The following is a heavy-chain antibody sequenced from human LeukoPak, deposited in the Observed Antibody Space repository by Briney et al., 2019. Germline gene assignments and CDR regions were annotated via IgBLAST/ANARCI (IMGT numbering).Heavy chain of an antibody. CDR2: IYHSGST. V-gene: IGHV4-59*04. CDR1: GGSISSYH. CDR3: ATLSIMITFGGVSAWFDP. D-gene: IGHD3-16*01. Sequence: SETLSLTCTVSGGSISSYHWSWIRQPPGKGLEWIGYIYHSGSTYYNPSLKSRVTISVDRSKNQFSLKLSSVTAADTAVYYCATLSIMITFGGVSAWFDPWGQGTLVTVSS. J-gene: IGHJ5*02.